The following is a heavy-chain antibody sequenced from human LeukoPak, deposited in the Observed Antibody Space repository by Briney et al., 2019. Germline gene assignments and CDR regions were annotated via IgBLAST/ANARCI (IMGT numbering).Heavy chain of an antibody. V-gene: IGHV3-23*01. CDR2: ISGSGGST. D-gene: IGHD2-2*02. Sequence: GGSLRLSCAASGFTFSSYAMSWVRQAPGKGLEWVSAISGSGGSTYYADSVKGRFTISRDNSKNTLYLQINSLRAEDTAVYYCAKEGCGSTSCYSLNHFDYWGQGTLVTVSS. CDR3: AKEGCGSTSCYSLNHFDY. J-gene: IGHJ4*02. CDR1: GFTFSSYA.